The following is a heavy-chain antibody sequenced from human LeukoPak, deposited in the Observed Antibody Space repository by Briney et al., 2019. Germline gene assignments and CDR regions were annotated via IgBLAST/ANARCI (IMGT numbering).Heavy chain of an antibody. V-gene: IGHV4-59*08. D-gene: IGHD3-16*01. J-gene: IGHJ4*02. CDR3: ARRAINSVMFDY. CDR2: IHYSGST. Sequence: KTSETLSLTCTVFCDSISTSYWSWTRQPPGKGLEWIGYIHYSGSTNYNPSLRSRVTISVDTSKNQFSLKLSSATAADTSVYFCARRAINSVMFDYWGQGTLVTVSS. CDR1: CDSISTSY.